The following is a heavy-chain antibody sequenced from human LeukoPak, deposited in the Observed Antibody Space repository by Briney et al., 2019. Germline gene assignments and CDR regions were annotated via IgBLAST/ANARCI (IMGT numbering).Heavy chain of an antibody. D-gene: IGHD3-10*01. CDR2: IYYSGST. CDR1: GGSISSGDYY. CDR3: ARVGFGEPMGYFDY. V-gene: IGHV4-30-4*08. Sequence: PSQTLSLTCTVSGGSISSGDYYWSWIRQPPGKGLEWYGYIYYSGSTYYNPSLKSRVTISVDTSKNQFSLKLSSVTAADTAVYYCARVGFGEPMGYFDYWGQGTLVTVSS. J-gene: IGHJ4*02.